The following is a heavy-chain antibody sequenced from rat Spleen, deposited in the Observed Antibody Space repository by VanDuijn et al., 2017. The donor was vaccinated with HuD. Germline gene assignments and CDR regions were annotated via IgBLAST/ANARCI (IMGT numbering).Heavy chain of an antibody. D-gene: IGHD1-2*01. CDR2: IWTGGST. J-gene: IGHJ2*01. V-gene: IGHV2-43*01. CDR3: ARSDAIAAMGHY. Sequence: QVLLKESGPGLVQPSQTLSLTCTVSGFSLISYHVSWVRQPPGKGLEWMGVIWTGGSTAYNSLLKSRLSISRDTSKSQVFLKMNNLQIEDTAMYFCARSDAIAAMGHYWGQGVMVTVSS. CDR1: GFSLISYH.